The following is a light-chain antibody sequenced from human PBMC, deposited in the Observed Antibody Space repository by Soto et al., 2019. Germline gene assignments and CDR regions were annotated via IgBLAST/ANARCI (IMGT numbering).Light chain of an antibody. V-gene: IGLV1-40*01. CDR3: QSYDTSLSVVI. J-gene: IGLJ2*01. Sequence: QSVLTQPPSVSGAPGQRVTISCTGSSSNIGAGYDVHWYQQLPGTAPKLLISGNSNRPSGVPDRFSGSKSGTSASLAITGLQADDEADYYCQSYDTSLSVVIFGGGTQLTVL. CDR2: GNS. CDR1: SSNIGAGYD.